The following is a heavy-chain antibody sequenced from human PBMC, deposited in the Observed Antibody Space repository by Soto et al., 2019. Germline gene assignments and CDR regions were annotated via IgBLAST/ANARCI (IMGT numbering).Heavy chain of an antibody. CDR2: ISSSSSYI. CDR1: GLTFSSYS. J-gene: IGHJ5*02. CDR3: ARVGCSSTSCPMWFDP. D-gene: IGHD2-2*01. V-gene: IGHV3-21*01. Sequence: GGSPRLSCAASGLTFSSYSMNWVRQAPGKGLEWVSSISSSSSYIYYADSVKGRFTISRDNAKNSLYLQMNSLRAEDTAVYYCARVGCSSTSCPMWFDPWGQGTLVTVSS.